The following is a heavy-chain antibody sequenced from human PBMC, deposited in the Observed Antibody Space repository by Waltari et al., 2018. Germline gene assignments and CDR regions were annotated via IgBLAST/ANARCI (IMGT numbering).Heavy chain of an antibody. Sequence: QVQLQESGPGLVKPSETLSLTCAVSGYSISSGYYWGWIRQPPGKGLEWIGSIYHSGSTHYNPSLKSRVTISVDTSKNQFSLKLSSVTAADTAVYYCARVGAYGSGSYSMYYFDYWGQGTLVTVSS. CDR3: ARVGAYGSGSYSMYYFDY. CDR2: IYHSGST. D-gene: IGHD3-10*01. V-gene: IGHV4-38-2*01. J-gene: IGHJ4*02. CDR1: GYSISSGYY.